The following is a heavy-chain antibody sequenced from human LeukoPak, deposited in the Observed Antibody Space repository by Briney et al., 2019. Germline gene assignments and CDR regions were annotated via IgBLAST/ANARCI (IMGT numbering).Heavy chain of an antibody. J-gene: IGHJ4*02. CDR2: VNADGGNT. CDR3: TKRVKYGGTWDHFAD. CDR1: GFTFDNYR. V-gene: IGHV3-23*01. Sequence: GGSLRLSCAASGFTFDNYRMCWVRQAPGKGLEWVSTVNADGGNTYYADSVKGRFTISRDNSKSTLILQMNSLRVEDTALYYCTKRVKYGGTWDHFADRGQGTLVTVSS. D-gene: IGHD1-26*01.